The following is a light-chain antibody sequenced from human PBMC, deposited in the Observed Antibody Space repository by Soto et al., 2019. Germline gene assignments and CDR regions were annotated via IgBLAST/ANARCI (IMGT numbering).Light chain of an antibody. V-gene: IGKV3-15*01. CDR3: QQYNNWPPFT. CDR2: GAS. CDR1: QSVSSN. Sequence: EIVMTQSPATLSVSPGERATLSCRASQSVSSNLAWYQQKPGQAPRLLIYGASTRATGIPARFSGSGSGTELTITISSLQSEDFAVDYCQQYNNWPPFTFGPGTKVDIK. J-gene: IGKJ3*01.